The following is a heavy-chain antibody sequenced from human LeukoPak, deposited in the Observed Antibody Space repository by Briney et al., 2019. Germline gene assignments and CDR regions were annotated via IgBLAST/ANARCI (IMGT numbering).Heavy chain of an antibody. CDR2: IIPIFGTA. Sequence: SVKVSCKASGGTFSSYAISWVRQAPGQGLEWMGGIIPIFGTANYAQKFQGRVTITADESTSTAYMELSSLRSEDTAVYYCARVPPRSPRSITMIVVGRKHSEYYFDYWGQGTLVTVSS. V-gene: IGHV1-69*13. J-gene: IGHJ4*02. D-gene: IGHD3-22*01. CDR1: GGTFSSYA. CDR3: ARVPPRSPRSITMIVVGRKHSEYYFDY.